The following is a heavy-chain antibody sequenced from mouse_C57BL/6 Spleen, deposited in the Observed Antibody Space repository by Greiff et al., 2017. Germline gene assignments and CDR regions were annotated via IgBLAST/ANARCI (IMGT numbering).Heavy chain of an antibody. CDR2: IYPGDGDT. Sequence: VKLEESGPELVKPGASVKISCKASGYAFSSSWMNWVKQRPGQGLEWIGRIYPGDGDTNYNGKFEGKATLTAYKSSSTAYMPLSSLTSEDSAVYFCASGTAIAFDYWGQCTTLTVSS. CDR3: ASGTAIAFDY. D-gene: IGHD2-12*01. V-gene: IGHV1-82*01. J-gene: IGHJ2*01. CDR1: GYAFSSSW.